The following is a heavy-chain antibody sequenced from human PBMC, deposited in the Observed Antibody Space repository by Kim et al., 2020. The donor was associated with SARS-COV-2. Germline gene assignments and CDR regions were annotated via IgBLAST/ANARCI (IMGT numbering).Heavy chain of an antibody. CDR3: VKHMVRGVNFFDY. D-gene: IGHD3-10*01. Sequence: GGSLRLSCAASGFTFSSYAMSWVRQAPGKGLEWVSVISASGGTTYYADSVKGRFTISRDNSKNTLYLQMNSLRAEDTAVYYCVKHMVRGVNFFDYWGQGTLVIVSS. CDR2: ISASGGTT. J-gene: IGHJ4*02. V-gene: IGHV3-23*01. CDR1: GFTFSSYA.